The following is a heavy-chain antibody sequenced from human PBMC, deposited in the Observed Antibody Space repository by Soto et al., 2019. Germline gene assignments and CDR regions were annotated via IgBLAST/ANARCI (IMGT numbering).Heavy chain of an antibody. CDR2: IYYSGST. CDR3: ASIPSFYSSGGD. CDR1: GGSISSSSYY. D-gene: IGHD6-25*01. J-gene: IGHJ4*02. Sequence: SDTLSLTCTVSGGSISSSSYYWGWIRQPPGKGLEWIGSIYYSGSTYYNPSLKSRVTISVDTSKNQFSLKLSSVTAADTAVYYCASIPSFYSSGGDWGQGTLVTVSS. V-gene: IGHV4-39*01.